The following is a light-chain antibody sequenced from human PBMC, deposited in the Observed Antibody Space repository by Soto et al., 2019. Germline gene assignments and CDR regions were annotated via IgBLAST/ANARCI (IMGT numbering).Light chain of an antibody. CDR2: DAS. J-gene: IGKJ1*01. CDR3: QQYDKYST. V-gene: IGKV1-5*01. CDR1: HSISVS. Sequence: IQMTQSPSTLSASVGGTVNISCRASHSISVSLAWYQQKPGKAPRLLIYDASTLQGGVPSRFSGRGSGTEFTLTVTSLQPEDFASYFCQQYDKYSTFGHGTKVDI.